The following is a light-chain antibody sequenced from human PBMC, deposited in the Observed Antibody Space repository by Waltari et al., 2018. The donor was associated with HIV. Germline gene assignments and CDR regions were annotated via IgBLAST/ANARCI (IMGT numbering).Light chain of an antibody. Sequence: QSVLTQPPSASGTPGQRVTISCSGSNSNIGSNPVNWYQQLPETAPKLLIKSSNQRPSGVPVRVSASKSGTAASLAISGLQSEDESEYYCAAWDDSLKGVIFGGGTKLTVL. CDR1: NSNIGSNP. V-gene: IGLV1-44*01. CDR3: AAWDDSLKGVI. J-gene: IGLJ2*01. CDR2: SSN.